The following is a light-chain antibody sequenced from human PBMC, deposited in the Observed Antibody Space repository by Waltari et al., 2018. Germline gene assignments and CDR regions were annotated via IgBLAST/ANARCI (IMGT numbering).Light chain of an antibody. Sequence: QSVLTQPPSVSGAPGQRVTISCTGSSSNIGADSGVHWYQHLPGTAPKLLIYVNNNRPSGVSDRFSGSKSGTSASRAITGLQAEDEADYYCQSYDSSLSGVVFGGGTKVTVL. CDR1: SSNIGADSG. CDR2: VNN. V-gene: IGLV1-40*01. CDR3: QSYDSSLSGVV. J-gene: IGLJ3*02.